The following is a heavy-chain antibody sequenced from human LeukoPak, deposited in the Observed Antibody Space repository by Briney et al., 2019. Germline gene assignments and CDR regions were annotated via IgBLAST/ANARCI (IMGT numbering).Heavy chain of an antibody. CDR1: GFTFSNYE. CDR2: ISNSGSNI. V-gene: IGHV3-48*03. J-gene: IGHJ5*02. CDR3: ARGLYWFDP. Sequence: GGSLRLSCAASGFTFSNYEMNWVRQAPGKGLEWLSYISNSGSNIYYADSVKGRFTISGDNAKNSLYLQMNSLRAEDAAVYYCARGLYWFDPWGQGTLVTVSS.